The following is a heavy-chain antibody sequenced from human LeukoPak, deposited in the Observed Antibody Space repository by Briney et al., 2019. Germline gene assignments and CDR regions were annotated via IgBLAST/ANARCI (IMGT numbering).Heavy chain of an antibody. CDR2: ISGSGGST. CDR1: GFTVSSNY. D-gene: IGHD3-10*01. Sequence: GGSLRLSCAASGFTVSSNYMSWVRQAPGKGLEWVSAISGSGGSTYYADSVKGRFTISRDNSKNTLYLQMNSLRAEDSAVYYCAKPALSGSYYMGLYYFDYWGQGTLVTVSS. CDR3: AKPALSGSYYMGLYYFDY. V-gene: IGHV3-23*01. J-gene: IGHJ4*02.